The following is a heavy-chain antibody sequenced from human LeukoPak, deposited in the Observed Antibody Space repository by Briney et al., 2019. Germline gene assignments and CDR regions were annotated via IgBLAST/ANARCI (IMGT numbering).Heavy chain of an antibody. CDR3: ARDRAWFGDLEGLDY. CDR1: GYTFTGYY. D-gene: IGHD3-10*01. Sequence: ASVKVSCKASGYTFTGYYMHWVRQAPGQGLEWMGWINPNSGGTNYAQKFQGRVTMTRDTSISTAYMELSRLRSDGTAVYYCARDRAWFGDLEGLDYWGQGTLVTVSS. CDR2: INPNSGGT. J-gene: IGHJ4*02. V-gene: IGHV1-2*02.